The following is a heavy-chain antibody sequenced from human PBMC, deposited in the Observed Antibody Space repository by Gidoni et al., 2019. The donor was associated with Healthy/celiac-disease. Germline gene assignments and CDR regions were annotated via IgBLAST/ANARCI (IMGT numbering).Heavy chain of an antibody. CDR2: ISYDGSNK. CDR1: GFTFSSYG. Sequence: QVQLVESGGGVVQPGRSLRLSCAASGFTFSSYGMHWVRQAPGKGLEWVAVISYDGSNKYYADSVKGRFTISRDNSKNTLYLQMNSLRAEDTAVYYCAALWYPGRAVGSVFDYWGQGTLVTVSS. V-gene: IGHV3-30*03. CDR3: AALWYPGRAVGSVFDY. D-gene: IGHD3-10*01. J-gene: IGHJ4*02.